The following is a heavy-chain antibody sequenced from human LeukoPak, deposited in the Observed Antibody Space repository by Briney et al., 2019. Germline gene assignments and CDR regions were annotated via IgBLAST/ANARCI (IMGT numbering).Heavy chain of an antibody. D-gene: IGHD3-3*01. CDR1: GASISSSSYY. Sequence: TASETLSLTCTVSGASISSSSYYWAWIRQPPGKGLGWIAAIYYSGSTYSNPALKIQVTISVDTSKNQFALNLSSVTAADTVVYYCARHLGGSGSSDSFDIWGQGTMVTVSS. J-gene: IGHJ3*02. CDR3: ARHLGGSGSSDSFDI. V-gene: IGHV4-39*01. CDR2: IYYSGST.